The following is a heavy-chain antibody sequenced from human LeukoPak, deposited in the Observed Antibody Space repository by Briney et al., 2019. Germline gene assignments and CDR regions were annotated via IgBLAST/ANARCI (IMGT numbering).Heavy chain of an antibody. J-gene: IGHJ5*02. V-gene: IGHV1-3*01. CDR1: GYTFTNYT. Sequence: ASVKVSCKASGYTFTNYTMHWVRQAPGQRLEWMGWIAAGNGNTRYSQKFQDRVTITRDTSASTAYMELSSLRAEDTAVYYCARGPACSGGSCYYWFDPWGQGTPVTVSS. CDR2: IAAGNGNT. CDR3: ARGPACSGGSCYYWFDP. D-gene: IGHD2-15*01.